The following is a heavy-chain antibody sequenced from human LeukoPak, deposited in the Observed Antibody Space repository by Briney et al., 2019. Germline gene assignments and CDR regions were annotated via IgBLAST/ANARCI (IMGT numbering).Heavy chain of an antibody. V-gene: IGHV4-38-2*02. J-gene: IGHJ4*02. D-gene: IGHD6-19*01. CDR2: IFHTGSA. Sequence: SETLSLTCNVSGYSISSGYYWGWIRQPPGKGLEYIGSIFHTGSADYNPSLKSRVTLSVDTSKNQFSLKLNSVTAADTAVYYRVREREKQWLFWGQGTLVPVSS. CDR1: GYSISSGYY. CDR3: VREREKQWLF.